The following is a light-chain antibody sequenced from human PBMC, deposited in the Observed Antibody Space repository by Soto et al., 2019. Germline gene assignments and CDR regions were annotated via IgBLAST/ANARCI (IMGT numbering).Light chain of an antibody. CDR3: QQSYSTPPWT. Sequence: VMTQSPLSLPVTPGEPASISCRSSQSLLNSNGYNYLDWYLQKPGQSPQLLIYLGSNRASGVADRFSGSGYGTDFTLTISSLQPEDFATYFCQQSYSTPPWTFGQGTKVEI. V-gene: IGKV2-28*01. CDR1: QSLLNSNGYNY. J-gene: IGKJ1*01. CDR2: LGS.